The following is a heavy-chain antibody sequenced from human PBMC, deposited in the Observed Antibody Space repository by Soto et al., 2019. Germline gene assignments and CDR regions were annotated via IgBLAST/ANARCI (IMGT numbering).Heavy chain of an antibody. CDR2: IDPSDSQT. J-gene: IGHJ4*02. CDR1: GYSFAGYW. CDR3: ARQIYDSDTGPNFQYYFDS. D-gene: IGHD3-22*01. V-gene: IGHV5-10-1*01. Sequence: PGESLKISCKGSGYSFAGYWITWVRQKPGKGLEWMGRIDPSDSQTYYSPSFRGHVTFPVTTSITTVFLQWSSLRASDTAMYYCARQIYDSDTGPNFQYYFDSWGQGTPVTVSS.